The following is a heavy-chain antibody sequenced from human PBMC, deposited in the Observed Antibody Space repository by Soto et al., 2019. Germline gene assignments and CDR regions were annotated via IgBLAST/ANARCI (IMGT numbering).Heavy chain of an antibody. V-gene: IGHV3-30*18. D-gene: IGHD3-22*01. CDR1: GFTFSSYG. Sequence: VQLVESGGGLVQPGRSLRLSCAASGFTFSSYGMHWVRQAPGKGLEWVAVISYDGSNKYYADSVKGRFTISRDNSKNTLYLQMNSLRAEDTAVYYCAKGAHYDSSGYYPPFDYWGQGTLVTVSS. CDR2: ISYDGSNK. CDR3: AKGAHYDSSGYYPPFDY. J-gene: IGHJ4*02.